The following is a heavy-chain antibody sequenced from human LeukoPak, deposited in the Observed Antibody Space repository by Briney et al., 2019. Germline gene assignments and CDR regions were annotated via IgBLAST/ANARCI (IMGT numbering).Heavy chain of an antibody. V-gene: IGHV4-30-4*08. J-gene: IGHJ6*03. D-gene: IGHD4-23*01. CDR2: IYYSGST. CDR1: GGSISSGDYY. CDR3: ARLADYGGNFIYYYYMDV. Sequence: SQTLSLTCTVSGGSISSGDYYWSWIRQPRGKGLEWIGYIYYSGSTYYNPSLKSRVTISVDTSKNQFSLKLSSVTAADTAVYYCARLADYGGNFIYYYYMDVWGKGTSVTVSS.